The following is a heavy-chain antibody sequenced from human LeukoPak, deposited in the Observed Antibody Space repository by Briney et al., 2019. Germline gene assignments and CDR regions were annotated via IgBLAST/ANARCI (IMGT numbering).Heavy chain of an antibody. Sequence: SETLSLTCTVSGGSIGNFYWNWIRQPAGKGLEWIGRIFTTGSTNYNPSLTSRVTMSVDTSKNQLSLRLSSVTAADTAVYYCARARYGSGSYHYMGVWGKGTTVTISS. CDR2: IFTTGST. D-gene: IGHD3-10*01. CDR3: ARARYGSGSYHYMGV. V-gene: IGHV4-4*07. J-gene: IGHJ6*03. CDR1: GGSIGNFY.